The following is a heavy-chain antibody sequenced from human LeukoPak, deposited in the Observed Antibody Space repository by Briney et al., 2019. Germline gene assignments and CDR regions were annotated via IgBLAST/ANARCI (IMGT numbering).Heavy chain of an antibody. CDR1: GGSISSDY. V-gene: IGHV4-4*09. J-gene: IGHJ3*02. Sequence: SETLSLTCSVSGGSISSDYWSWIRQPPGKGLEWIGYISFTDYTNYNPSLKSRVTISVDTSKNQISLQMNSVTAADTAFYYCARRENSAFDIWGQGTMVTVSS. CDR2: ISFTDYT. D-gene: IGHD1-26*01. CDR3: ARRENSAFDI.